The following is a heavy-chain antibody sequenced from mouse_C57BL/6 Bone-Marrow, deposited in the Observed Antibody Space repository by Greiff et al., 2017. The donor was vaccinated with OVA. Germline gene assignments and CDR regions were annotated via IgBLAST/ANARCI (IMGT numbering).Heavy chain of an antibody. J-gene: IGHJ4*01. V-gene: IGHV3-8*01. Sequence: EVQLQQSGPGLAKPSQSLSLTCSVTGYSITSDYWNWIRKFPGNKLEYMVYISDSGSTYYNPSLKSRISITRDTSKNQYYLQLNAVTTEDTATYYCARYLSNYAMDYWGQGTSVTVSS. D-gene: IGHD1-1*01. CDR3: ARYLSNYAMDY. CDR1: GYSITSDY. CDR2: ISDSGST.